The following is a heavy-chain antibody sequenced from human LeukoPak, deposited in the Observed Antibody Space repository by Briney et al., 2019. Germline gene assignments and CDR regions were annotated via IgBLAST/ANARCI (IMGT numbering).Heavy chain of an antibody. Sequence: SETLSLTCTVSGGSISSYYWSWIRQPPGKGLEWIGYIYYSGSTNYNPSLKSRATISVDTSKNQFSLKLSSVTAADTAVYYCARLYSGSYPNYYYYMDVWGKGTTVTVSS. CDR3: ARLYSGSYPNYYYYMDV. D-gene: IGHD1-26*01. J-gene: IGHJ6*03. CDR2: IYYSGST. CDR1: GGSISSYY. V-gene: IGHV4-59*08.